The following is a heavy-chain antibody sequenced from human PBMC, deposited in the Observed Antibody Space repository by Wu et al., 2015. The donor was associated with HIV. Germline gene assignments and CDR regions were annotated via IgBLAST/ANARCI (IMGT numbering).Heavy chain of an antibody. Sequence: QVQLVQSGAELKKPGASVKVFCKASGYTFTGYFIHWVRQAPGQGLEWMAWINPDISDTNYAQEFQGRVTVTRDTSINTVYMELHSLRPDDTAVYYCARSIPAELTGDFDLWGQGTLVTVSS. CDR3: ARSIPAELTGDFDL. D-gene: IGHD3-9*01. J-gene: IGHJ4*02. CDR1: GYTFTGYF. CDR2: INPDISDT. V-gene: IGHV1-2*02.